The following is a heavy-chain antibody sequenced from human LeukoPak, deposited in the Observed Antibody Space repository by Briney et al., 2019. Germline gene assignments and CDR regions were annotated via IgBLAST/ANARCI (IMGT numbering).Heavy chain of an antibody. V-gene: IGHV3-74*01. Sequence: PGGSLRLSCAASGFTFSNYWMHWVRQAPGKGLVWVSRINSDGSSTTYADSVKGRFTISRDNAKNTLSLQMNSLRAEDTAVYYCARVVSDFWSGYFPDYWGQGTLVTVSS. CDR3: ARVVSDFWSGYFPDY. J-gene: IGHJ4*02. CDR1: GFTFSNYW. CDR2: INSDGSST. D-gene: IGHD3-3*01.